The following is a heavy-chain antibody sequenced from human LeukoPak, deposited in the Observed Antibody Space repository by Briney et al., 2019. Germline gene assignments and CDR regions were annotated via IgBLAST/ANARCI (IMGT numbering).Heavy chain of an antibody. J-gene: IGHJ4*02. V-gene: IGHV1-18*01. D-gene: IGHD6-19*01. Sequence: GASVKVSCKASGYTFTSYGISWVRQAPGQGLEWMGWISAYNGNTNYAQKLQGRVTMTTDTSTSTAYMELRSLRSDDTAVYYCARAKIGYSSGWYSYWGQGTLVTASS. CDR1: GYTFTSYG. CDR2: ISAYNGNT. CDR3: ARAKIGYSSGWYSY.